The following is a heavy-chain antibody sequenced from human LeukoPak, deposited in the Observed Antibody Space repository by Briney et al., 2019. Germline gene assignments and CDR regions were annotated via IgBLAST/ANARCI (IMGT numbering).Heavy chain of an antibody. CDR1: GGSISSSSYY. D-gene: IGHD2-8*01. CDR3: ARQIGDCTNGVCPFDY. V-gene: IGHV4-39*01. J-gene: IGHJ4*02. CDR2: IYYSGST. Sequence: SETLSLACTVSGGSISSSSYYWGWIRQPPGKGLEWIGSIYYSGSTYYNPSLESRVTISVDTSKNQFSLKLSSVTAADTAVYYCARQIGDCTNGVCPFDYWGQGTLVTVSS.